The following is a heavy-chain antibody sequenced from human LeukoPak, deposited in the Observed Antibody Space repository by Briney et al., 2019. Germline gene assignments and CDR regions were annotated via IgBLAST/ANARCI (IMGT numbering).Heavy chain of an antibody. CDR1: GGSFSGYY. J-gene: IGHJ4*02. CDR2: INHSGST. D-gene: IGHD3-10*01. Sequence: SETLSLTCAVYGGSFSGYYWSWIRQPPGKGLGWIGEINHSGSTNYNPSLKSRVTISVDTSKNQFSLKLSSVTAADTAVYYCARDPEYYGSGSYPMYFDYWGQGTLVTVSS. CDR3: ARDPEYYGSGSYPMYFDY. V-gene: IGHV4-34*01.